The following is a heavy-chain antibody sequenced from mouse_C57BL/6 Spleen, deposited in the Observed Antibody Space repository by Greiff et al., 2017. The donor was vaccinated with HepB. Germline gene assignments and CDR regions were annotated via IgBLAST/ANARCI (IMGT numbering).Heavy chain of an antibody. D-gene: IGHD1-1*01. CDR1: GYAFSSSW. V-gene: IGHV1-82*01. Sequence: VQLQESGPELVKPGASVKISCKASGYAFSSSWMNWVKQRPGKGLEWIGRIYPGDGDTNYNGKFKGKATLTADESSSTAYMQLSSRTSEDSAVYFCAVVDAMDYWGRGTSVSVSS. CDR2: IYPGDGDT. CDR3: AVVDAMDY. J-gene: IGHJ4*01.